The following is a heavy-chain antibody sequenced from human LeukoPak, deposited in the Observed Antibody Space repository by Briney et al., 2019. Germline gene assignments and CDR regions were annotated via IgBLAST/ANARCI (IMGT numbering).Heavy chain of an antibody. CDR2: ISYDGSNK. J-gene: IGHJ4*02. Sequence: PVRSLRLSCAPPGFTFISYAMHWVRQAPGKGLEWVAVISYDGSNKYYADSVKGRFTISRDNSKNTLYLQMNSIRAVVTAVYHCARLRNHITFIGVVAYWGQGTRVTVSS. CDR3: ARLRNHITFIGVVAY. D-gene: IGHD3-3*01. CDR1: GFTFISYA. V-gene: IGHV3-30*01.